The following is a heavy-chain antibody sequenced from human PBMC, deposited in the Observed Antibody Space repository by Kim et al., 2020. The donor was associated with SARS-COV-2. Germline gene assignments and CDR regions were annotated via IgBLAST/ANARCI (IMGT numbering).Heavy chain of an antibody. V-gene: IGHV3-30*18. CDR1: GFNFNNFG. D-gene: IGHD3-16*01. CDR2: ISYEGSKK. Sequence: GGSLRLSCAASGFNFNNFGMHWVRQAPGKGLEWVAVISYEGSKKYYADSLKGRFTISRDSSKNTQYLQMNSLRPEDTAVYFCAKYKSFVMNTFGGESGGRDLWGRGTTVTLS. J-gene: IGHJ6*02. CDR3: AKYKSFVMNTFGGESGGRDL.